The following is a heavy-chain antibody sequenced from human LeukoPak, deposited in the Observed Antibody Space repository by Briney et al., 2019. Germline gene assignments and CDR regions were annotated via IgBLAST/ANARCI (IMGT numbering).Heavy chain of an antibody. J-gene: IGHJ4*02. CDR2: ISGSGGST. D-gene: IGHD3-16*02. Sequence: PGGSLRLSCAASGFTFSSYAMSWVRQAPGKGLEWVSAISGSGGSTYYADSVKGRFTISRDNSKNTLYLQMNSQRAEDTAVYYCAKGYDYVWGSYRRYFDYWGQGTLVTVSS. V-gene: IGHV3-23*01. CDR3: AKGYDYVWGSYRRYFDY. CDR1: GFTFSSYA.